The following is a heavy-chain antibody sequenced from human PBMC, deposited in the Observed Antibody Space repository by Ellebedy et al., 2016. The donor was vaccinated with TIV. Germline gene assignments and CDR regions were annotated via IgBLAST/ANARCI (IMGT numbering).Heavy chain of an antibody. Sequence: SETLSLTXTVSGGSLNSYYWSWIRQPPGKGLELIGYIYDSGSTKYNHSLKSRVTISADTSKNQFSLKLTSVTAADTALYFCARFPNWNDGAFDIWGQGTMVTVSS. CDR3: ARFPNWNDGAFDI. J-gene: IGHJ3*02. D-gene: IGHD1-1*01. CDR2: IYDSGST. CDR1: GGSLNSYY. V-gene: IGHV4-59*01.